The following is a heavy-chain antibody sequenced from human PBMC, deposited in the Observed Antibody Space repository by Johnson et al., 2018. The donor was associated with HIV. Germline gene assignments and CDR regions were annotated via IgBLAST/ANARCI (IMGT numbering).Heavy chain of an antibody. CDR2: IKQDGSEK. CDR3: AKAPYGSGIRPGAFDI. V-gene: IGHV3-7*01. Sequence: MQLVESGGGLVQPGGSLRLSCAASRFTFSSYWMNWVRQAPGKGLEWVANIKQDGSEKYYVDSVKGRFTISRDNSKTTLYLQMNSLRAEDTAVYYCAKAPYGSGIRPGAFDIWGQGTMVTVSS. D-gene: IGHD3-10*01. J-gene: IGHJ3*02. CDR1: RFTFSSYW.